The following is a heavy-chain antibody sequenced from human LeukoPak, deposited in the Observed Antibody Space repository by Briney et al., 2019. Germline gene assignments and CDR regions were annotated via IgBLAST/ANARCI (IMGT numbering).Heavy chain of an antibody. CDR1: GVSISTDY. D-gene: IGHD4/OR15-4a*01. V-gene: IGHV4-59*13. Sequence: SETLSLTCTVSGVSISTDYWTWVRQSPGKGLEWIGYIHYSGSTSYNPSLKSRVTISVDTSKNQFSLKLTSVTSADTAVYYRARDAGATAYWGQGALVTVSS. J-gene: IGHJ4*02. CDR2: IHYSGST. CDR3: ARDAGATAY.